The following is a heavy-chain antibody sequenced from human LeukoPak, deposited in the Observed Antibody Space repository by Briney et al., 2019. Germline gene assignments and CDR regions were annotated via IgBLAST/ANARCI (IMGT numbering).Heavy chain of an antibody. CDR3: ARGTTPRDGYNLFDY. Sequence: ASVKVSCKASGYTFIGCYIHWLRQAPGQGLEWMGRMNPNSGGTNFAQKFQGRVTMTRDTSITTAYMELSRLRSDDTAVYYCARGTTPRDGYNLFDYWGQGTLVTVSS. D-gene: IGHD5-24*01. CDR2: MNPNSGGT. V-gene: IGHV1-2*06. J-gene: IGHJ4*02. CDR1: GYTFIGCY.